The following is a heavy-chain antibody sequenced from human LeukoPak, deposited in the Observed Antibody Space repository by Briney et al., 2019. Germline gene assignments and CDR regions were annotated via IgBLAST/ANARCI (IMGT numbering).Heavy chain of an antibody. CDR3: ARAPRVLRYFDWQRRGEYYGMDV. Sequence: GGSLRLSCAASGFTFSSYSMNWVRQAPGKGLEWVAYISSSSSTIYYADSLKGRFTISRDNAKNSLYLQMNSLRDEDTAVYYCARAPRVLRYFDWQRRGEYYGMDVWGQGTTVTVSS. J-gene: IGHJ6*02. CDR2: ISSSSSTI. D-gene: IGHD3-9*01. CDR1: GFTFSSYS. V-gene: IGHV3-48*02.